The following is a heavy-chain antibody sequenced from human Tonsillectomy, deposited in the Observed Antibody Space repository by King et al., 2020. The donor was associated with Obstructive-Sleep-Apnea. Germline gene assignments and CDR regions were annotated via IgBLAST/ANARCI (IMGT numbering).Heavy chain of an antibody. CDR3: ARLNNYDSNSYET. Sequence: QLQESGPGLVKPSGTLSLICTVSAGSASSSSYYWGWFRPPPGKGLGWIGSIYDSGSSYYDPSLKSRVTISVDTSKNQFSLKLSSVTAADTAVYYCARLNNYDSNSYETWGLGTLVTVSS. CDR2: IYDSGSS. D-gene: IGHD3-22*01. V-gene: IGHV4-39*07. J-gene: IGHJ5*02. CDR1: AGSASSSSYY.